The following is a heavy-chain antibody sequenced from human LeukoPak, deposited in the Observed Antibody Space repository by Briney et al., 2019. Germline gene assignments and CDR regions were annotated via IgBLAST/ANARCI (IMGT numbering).Heavy chain of an antibody. D-gene: IGHD3-10*01. CDR1: GFTFSKYS. CDR3: ARGTMVRGVTVLGYYYYYMDV. Sequence: PGGSLRLPCAASGFTFSKYSMNWVRQAPGKGLEWVSSISSSSSYIYYADSVKGRFTISRDNAKNSLYLQMNSLRAEDTAVYYCARGTMVRGVTVLGYYYYYMDVWGKGTTVTISS. V-gene: IGHV3-21*01. J-gene: IGHJ6*03. CDR2: ISSSSSYI.